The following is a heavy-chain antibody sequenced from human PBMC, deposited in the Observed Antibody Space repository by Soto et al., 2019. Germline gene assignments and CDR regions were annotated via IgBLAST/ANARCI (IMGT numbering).Heavy chain of an antibody. V-gene: IGHV4-59*01. Sequence: SETLSLTCTVSGGSISSYYWSWIRQPPGKGLEWIGDSYYSGSTNYNPSLKSRVTISVDTSKNQFSLKLSSVTAADTAVYYCARTKLWPYYGMDVWGQGTTVTVSS. CDR1: GGSISSYY. D-gene: IGHD3-10*01. CDR2: SYYSGST. CDR3: ARTKLWPYYGMDV. J-gene: IGHJ6*02.